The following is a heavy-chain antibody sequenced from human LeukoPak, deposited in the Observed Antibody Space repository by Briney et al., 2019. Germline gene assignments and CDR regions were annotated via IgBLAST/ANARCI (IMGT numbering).Heavy chain of an antibody. D-gene: IGHD1-26*01. J-gene: IGHJ3*02. V-gene: IGHV3-23*01. Sequence: PGGSLRLSCAASGFTFSSYAMSWVRQAPGKGLEWVSAISGSGGSTYYADSVKGRFTISRDNSKNTLYLQMNSLRAEDTAVYYCAKDLGIGGGSYWDDAFDIWGQGTMVTVSS. CDR2: ISGSGGST. CDR3: AKDLGIGGGSYWDDAFDI. CDR1: GFTFSSYA.